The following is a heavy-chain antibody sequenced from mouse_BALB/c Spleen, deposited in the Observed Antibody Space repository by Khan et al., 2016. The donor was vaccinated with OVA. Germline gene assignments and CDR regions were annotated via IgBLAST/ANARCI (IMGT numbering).Heavy chain of an antibody. V-gene: IGHV1-26*01. Sequence: VQLKESGPDLVKPGASVKISCKASGYSFTVYYISWVKQSHGKSPEWIGRVNPNNGNTNYNQKFKDKAILTVDKSSNTAYMELRSLTSEDSAVYYCARGYDFFAYWGQGTLVTVSA. J-gene: IGHJ3*01. CDR3: ARGYDFFAY. CDR2: VNPNNGNT. D-gene: IGHD2-14*01. CDR1: GYSFTVYY.